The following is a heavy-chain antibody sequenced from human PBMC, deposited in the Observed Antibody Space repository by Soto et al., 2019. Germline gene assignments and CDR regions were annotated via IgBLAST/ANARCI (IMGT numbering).Heavy chain of an antibody. CDR3: TADVPTYIPQVDF. CDR1: GFTFSDAW. D-gene: IGHD2-21*01. V-gene: IGHV3-15*07. CDR2: IKSKRGGETT. Sequence: PGGSLRLSCAASGFTFSDAWFNWVRQAPGKGLEWVCRIKSKRGGETTDCAAPVKDRFSISRDDLRNIVHLQMNKLRTDDTAVYFCTADVPTYIPQVDFWGQGIVVTVSS. J-gene: IGHJ4*02.